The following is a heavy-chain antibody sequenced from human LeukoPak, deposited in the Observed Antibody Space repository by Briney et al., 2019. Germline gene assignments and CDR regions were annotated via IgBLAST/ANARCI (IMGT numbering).Heavy chain of an antibody. V-gene: IGHV4-34*01. CDR1: GGSFSGYY. CDR3: ARRTHYGDYFYYYYYMDV. J-gene: IGHJ6*03. D-gene: IGHD4-17*01. Sequence: SETLSLTCAVYGGSFSGYYWSWIRQPPGKGLEWIGEINHSGSTNYNPSLKSRVTISVDTSKNQFSLKLSSVTAADTAVYYCARRTHYGDYFYYYYYMDVWGKGTTVTISS. CDR2: INHSGST.